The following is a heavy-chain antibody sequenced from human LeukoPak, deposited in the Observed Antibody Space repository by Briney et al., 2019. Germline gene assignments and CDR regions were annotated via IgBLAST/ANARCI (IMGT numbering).Heavy chain of an antibody. CDR2: INHSGST. J-gene: IGHJ4*02. V-gene: IGHV4-34*01. Sequence: SETLSLTCAVYGGPFSGYYWGWIRQPPGKGLEWIGEINHSGSTNYTPSLQSRVTMTVDTSKNQFSLNLNSVTAADTAIYYCMRSHGAYWGQGALVTVSS. D-gene: IGHD3-10*01. CDR3: MRSHGAY. CDR1: GGPFSGYY.